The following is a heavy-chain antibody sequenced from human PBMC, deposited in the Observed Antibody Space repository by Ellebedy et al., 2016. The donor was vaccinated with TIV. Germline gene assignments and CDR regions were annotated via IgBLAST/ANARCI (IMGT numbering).Heavy chain of an antibody. CDR2: TYYSGST. V-gene: IGHV4-59*01. CDR3: VRSEGYAMDV. J-gene: IGHJ6*02. Sequence: SETLSLXXTVSGGSISTYYWSWIRQPPGKGLEWIGYTYYSGSTNYNPSLKSRVTISVDTSKNQFSLKLSSVTAADSAVYYCVRSEGYAMDVWGQGTTVTVSS. CDR1: GGSISTYY.